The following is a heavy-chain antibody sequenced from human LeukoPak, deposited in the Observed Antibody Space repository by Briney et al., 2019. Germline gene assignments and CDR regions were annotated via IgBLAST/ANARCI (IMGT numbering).Heavy chain of an antibody. Sequence: GGSLILSCAASGFTVSSDYMNWVRQAPGKGLEWVSVIYSGGSTYYADSVKGRFTISRDNSKNTVYLQMNTLRAEDTAVYYCARDFPSGGADAFDIWGQGTMVTVSS. CDR2: IYSGGST. CDR3: ARDFPSGGADAFDI. J-gene: IGHJ3*02. D-gene: IGHD4-17*01. V-gene: IGHV3-66*01. CDR1: GFTVSSDY.